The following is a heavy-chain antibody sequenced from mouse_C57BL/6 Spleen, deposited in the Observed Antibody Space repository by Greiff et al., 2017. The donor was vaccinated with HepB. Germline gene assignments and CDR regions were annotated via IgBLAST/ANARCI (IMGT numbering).Heavy chain of an antibody. J-gene: IGHJ1*03. CDR3: TRAYYYGSSPYWYFDV. Sequence: QVQLKESGAELVRPGASVTLSCKASGYTFTDYEMHWVKQTPVHGLEWIGAIDPETGGTAYNQKFKGKAILTADKSSSTAYMELRSLTSEDSAVYYCTRAYYYGSSPYWYFDVWGTGTTVTVSS. D-gene: IGHD1-1*01. CDR2: IDPETGGT. V-gene: IGHV1-15*01. CDR1: GYTFTDYE.